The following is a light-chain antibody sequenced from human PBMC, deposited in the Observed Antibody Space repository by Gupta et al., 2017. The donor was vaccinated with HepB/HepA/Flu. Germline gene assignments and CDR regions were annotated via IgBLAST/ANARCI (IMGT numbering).Light chain of an antibody. Sequence: QSALTQPASVSGSPGQSITISCTGTRSDVGGYNYVSWYQQHPGKAPKLMIYDVTNRPSGVSNRFSGSKSGYTASLTISGLQAEDEADYYCGSYRGSRTLGVFGTGTKVTVL. CDR3: GSYRGSRTLGV. V-gene: IGLV2-14*01. J-gene: IGLJ1*01. CDR1: RSDVGGYNY. CDR2: DVT.